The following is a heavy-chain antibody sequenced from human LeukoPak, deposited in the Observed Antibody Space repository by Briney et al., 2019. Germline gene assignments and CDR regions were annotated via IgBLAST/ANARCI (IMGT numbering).Heavy chain of an antibody. D-gene: IGHD2-2*03. CDR1: GGSISSSSYY. Sequence: SETLSLTCTVSGGSISSSSYYWGWIRQPPGKGLEWIGSIYCSGSTYYNPSLKSRVTISVDTSKNQFSLKLSSVTAADTAVYYCARHSLDLDIVVVPAATPFDYWGQGTLVTVSS. J-gene: IGHJ4*02. CDR2: IYCSGST. V-gene: IGHV4-39*01. CDR3: ARHSLDLDIVVVPAATPFDY.